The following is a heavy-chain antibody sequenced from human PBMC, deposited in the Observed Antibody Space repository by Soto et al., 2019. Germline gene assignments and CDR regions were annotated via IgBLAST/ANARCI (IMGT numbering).Heavy chain of an antibody. V-gene: IGHV1-2*02. CDR1: GYTFTGYY. CDR2: INPNSGGT. Sequence: ASVKVSCKASGYTFTGYYMHWVRPAPGQGLEWMGWINPNSGGTNYAQKFQGRVTMTRDTSISTAYMELSRLRSDDTAVYYCASAVVLLWFGELSPRFDYWGKGTLVTVSS. J-gene: IGHJ4*02. CDR3: ASAVVLLWFGELSPRFDY. D-gene: IGHD3-10*01.